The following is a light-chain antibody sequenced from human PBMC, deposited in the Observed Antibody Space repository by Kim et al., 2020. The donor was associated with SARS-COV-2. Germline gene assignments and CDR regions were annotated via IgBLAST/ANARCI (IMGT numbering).Light chain of an antibody. CDR2: GAS. CDR3: HQYAGTPQT. J-gene: IGKJ1*01. CDR1: QPFSSSY. V-gene: IGKV3-20*01. Sequence: ENVLTQSPGTLSLSPGERATLSCRTSQPFSSSYLAWYQQKPGQAPRLLIYGASRRATGIPDRFSGSASGTDFTLTITRLEPEDFAVYYCHQYAGTPQTFGQGTKVDIK.